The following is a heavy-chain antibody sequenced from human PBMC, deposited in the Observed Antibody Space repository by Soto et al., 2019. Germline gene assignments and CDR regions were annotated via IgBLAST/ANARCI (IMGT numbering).Heavy chain of an antibody. CDR1: GESVSRYSGA. V-gene: IGHV6-1*01. CDR2: TYYGSKWYN. D-gene: IGHD6-13*01. CDR3: ARDRSSSWYGLDP. Sequence: QTVPLTCAICGESVSRYSGAWNWIRQSKSRGLEWLGRTYYGSKWYNDYAVSVKSRITINPDTSKNQFSLQLNSVTPEDTAVYYCARDRSSSWYGLDPWGQGTLVTVSS. J-gene: IGHJ5*02.